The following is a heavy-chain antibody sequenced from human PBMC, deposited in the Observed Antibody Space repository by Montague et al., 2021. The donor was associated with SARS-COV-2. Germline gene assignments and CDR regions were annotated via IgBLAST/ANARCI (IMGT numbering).Heavy chain of an antibody. CDR2: KYYSGST. CDR1: GASISSRSYY. CDR3: ATLPSSITCLGVNQVYYLDY. Sequence: SETLSLTCTVSGASISSRSYYWGWIRQPPGKGLEWIGFKYYSGSTYYNPNLKSRVTISVDTYKNQLYLKLSSVTAADTAVYYCATLPSSITCLGVNQVYYLDYGGQGTLVTVSS. D-gene: IGHD3-3*01. V-gene: IGHV4-39*01. J-gene: IGHJ4*02.